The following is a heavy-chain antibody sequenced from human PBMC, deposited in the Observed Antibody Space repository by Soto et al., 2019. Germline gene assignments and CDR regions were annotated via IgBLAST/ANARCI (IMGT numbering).Heavy chain of an antibody. Sequence: SVKVSCKASGGTFSSYAISWVRQAPGQGLEWMGGIIPIFGTANYAQKFQGRVTITADESTSTAYMELSSLRSEDTAVYYRASGYGDSYWDWFDPWGQGTLVTVSS. J-gene: IGHJ5*02. CDR2: IIPIFGTA. V-gene: IGHV1-69*13. CDR3: ASGYGDSYWDWFDP. CDR1: GGTFSSYA. D-gene: IGHD4-17*01.